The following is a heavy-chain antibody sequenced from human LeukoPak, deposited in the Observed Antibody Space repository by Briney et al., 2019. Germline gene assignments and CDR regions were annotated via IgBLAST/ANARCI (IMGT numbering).Heavy chain of an antibody. CDR3: AREPYDSTRWVDY. J-gene: IGHJ4*02. D-gene: IGHD3-22*01. V-gene: IGHV4-59*01. CDR1: GDSISSYY. CDR2: IYYSGST. Sequence: SETLSLTCTVSGDSISSYYWSWIRQPPGKGLEWIGYIYYSGSTKYNPSLESRVTISVNTSKNQFSLKLSSVTAADTAVYYCAREPYDSTRWVDYWGQGTLVTVSS.